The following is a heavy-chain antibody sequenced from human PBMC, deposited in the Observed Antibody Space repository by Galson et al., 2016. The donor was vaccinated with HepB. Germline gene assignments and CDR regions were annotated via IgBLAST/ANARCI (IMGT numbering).Heavy chain of an antibody. CDR3: SRALSLRGVITSPQWFDP. Sequence: SLRLSCAASGFTFSNYGMHWVRQAPGKGLEWVAVTWYDGSNKNYADSVKGRFTISRDNSKNTLFLQMNSLRAEDTAVYYWSRALSLRGVITSPQWFDPWGQGTTVTVSS. CDR1: GFTFSNYG. V-gene: IGHV3-33*01. D-gene: IGHD3-10*01. J-gene: IGHJ5*02. CDR2: TWYDGSNK.